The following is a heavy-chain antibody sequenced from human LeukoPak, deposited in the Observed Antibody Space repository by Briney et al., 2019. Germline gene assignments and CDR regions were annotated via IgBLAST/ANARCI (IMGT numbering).Heavy chain of an antibody. J-gene: IGHJ6*02. CDR3: AKGGGYSGYGMDV. Sequence: GGSLRLSCAASGFTFSSYAMSWVRQAPGKGLEWVSAISGSGGSTYYADSVKGRFTISRDNSKNTLYLQMDSLRAEDTAVYYCAKGGGYSGYGMDVWGQGTTVTVSS. CDR1: GFTFSSYA. D-gene: IGHD2-15*01. CDR2: ISGSGGST. V-gene: IGHV3-23*01.